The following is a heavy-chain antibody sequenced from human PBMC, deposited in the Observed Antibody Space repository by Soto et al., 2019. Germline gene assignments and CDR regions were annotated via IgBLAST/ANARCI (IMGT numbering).Heavy chain of an antibody. CDR2: IYATGTT. CDR1: GAYISGFY. D-gene: IGHD1-1*01. V-gene: IGHV4-4*07. J-gene: IGHJ5*02. Sequence: PSETLCITCTVCGAYISGFYWSWIRKSAGKGLELIGRIYATGTTDYNPSLKSRVMMSVDTSKKQFSLKLRSVTAADTAVYYCVRDRTKTLRDWFDPWGQGIAVTVSS. CDR3: VRDRTKTLRDWFDP.